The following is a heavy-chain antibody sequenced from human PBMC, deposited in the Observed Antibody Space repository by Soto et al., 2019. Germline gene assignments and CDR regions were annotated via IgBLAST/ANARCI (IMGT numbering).Heavy chain of an antibody. D-gene: IGHD3-10*01. J-gene: IGHJ6*02. CDR3: ARGLLWFGELSYYGMDV. CDR2: ISYDGSNK. Sequence: GGSLRLSCAASGFTFSSYAMHWVRQAPGKGLEWVAVISYDGSNKYYADSVKGRFTISRDNSKNTLYLQMNSLRAEDTAVYYCARGLLWFGELSYYGMDVWGQGTTVTVSS. CDR1: GFTFSSYA. V-gene: IGHV3-30-3*01.